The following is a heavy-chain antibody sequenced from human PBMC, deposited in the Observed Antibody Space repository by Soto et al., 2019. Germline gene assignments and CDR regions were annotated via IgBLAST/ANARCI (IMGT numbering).Heavy chain of an antibody. V-gene: IGHV4-34*01. CDR2: INHRGST. CDR3: ARTFDYRNYYSPY. CDR1: GGSFSGYY. J-gene: IGHJ4*02. Sequence: QVQLQQWGPGLLKPSETLSLTCAVYGGSFSGYYWTWIRQPPGKGLEWIGEINHRGSTNYNPSLKSRVTMSVDTSKNQFSLKLTSVTAADTAVYYCARTFDYRNYYSPYWGQGTLVTVSS. D-gene: IGHD4-4*01.